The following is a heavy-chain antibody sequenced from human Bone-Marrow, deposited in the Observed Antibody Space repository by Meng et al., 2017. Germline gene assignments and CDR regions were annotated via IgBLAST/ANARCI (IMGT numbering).Heavy chain of an antibody. CDR2: IYTSGST. CDR3: ARDLLH. J-gene: IGHJ4*02. V-gene: IGHV4-61*02. Sequence: QVQLQESGPGRVKSSQPLSLTCTVSGGSISSGSYYWSWIRQPAGKGLEWIGRIYTSGSTNYNPSLKSRVTISVDTSKNQFSLKLSSVTAADTAVYYCARDLLHWGQGTLVTVSS. D-gene: IGHD5-18*01. CDR1: GGSISSGSYY.